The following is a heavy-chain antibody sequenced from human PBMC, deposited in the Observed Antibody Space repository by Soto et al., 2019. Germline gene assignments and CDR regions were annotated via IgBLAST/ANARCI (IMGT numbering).Heavy chain of an antibody. CDR2: IKQDEGEK. CDR1: GFTFPDYW. J-gene: IGHJ6*02. Sequence: VQLVESGGGVVQPGGSLRLSCAASGFTFPDYWMSWVRQAPGKGLEWVANIKQDEGEKFYVDSVKGRFIISRDNARNLLYLQMNSLRLEDTALYYCARVGITVSSDYYYAMDVWGQGTTVTVSS. D-gene: IGHD3-10*01. V-gene: IGHV3-7*03. CDR3: ARVGITVSSDYYYAMDV.